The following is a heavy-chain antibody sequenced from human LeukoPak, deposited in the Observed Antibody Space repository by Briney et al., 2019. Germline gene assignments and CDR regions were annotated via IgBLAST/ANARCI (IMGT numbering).Heavy chain of an antibody. CDR3: ARRVIPVAGVSRFDP. J-gene: IGHJ5*02. CDR2: ISGSGGST. CDR1: GFTFSSYA. D-gene: IGHD6-19*01. Sequence: GGSLRLSCAASGFTFSSYAMSWVRQAPGKGLEWVPAISGSGGSTYYADSVKGRFTISRDNSKNTLYLQMNSLRAEDTAVYYCARRVIPVAGVSRFDPWGQGTLVTVSS. V-gene: IGHV3-23*01.